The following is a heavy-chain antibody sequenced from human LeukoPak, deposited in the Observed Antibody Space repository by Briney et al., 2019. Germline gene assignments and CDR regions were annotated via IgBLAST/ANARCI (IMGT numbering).Heavy chain of an antibody. CDR3: ARDLVGLDY. D-gene: IGHD3/OR15-3a*01. J-gene: IGHJ4*02. CDR1: GFTFSTHG. Sequence: GGSLKLSCAASGFTFSTHGMIWVRQAPGKGLEWASYISSDSNTIQYADSVRGRFTISRDNAKNSLFLQMYSLRPEDTAVYYCARDLVGLDYWGQGTLVTVSS. CDR2: ISSDSNTI. V-gene: IGHV3-48*01.